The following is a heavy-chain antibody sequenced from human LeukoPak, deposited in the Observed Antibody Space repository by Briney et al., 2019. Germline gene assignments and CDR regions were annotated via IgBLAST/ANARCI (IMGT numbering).Heavy chain of an antibody. CDR1: GGSISSGSYY. J-gene: IGHJ4*02. V-gene: IGHV4-39*01. CDR2: ISYSGTT. CDR3: AANSADYNTLGSSYKV. D-gene: IGHD3-10*01. Sequence: SETLSLTCTVSGGSISSGSYYWNWIRQPAGKGLEWIGSISYSGTTYYNPSLKSRVTISVDTSKNQFSLKLNSVTAADTAVFYCAANSADYNTLGSSYKVWGQGTLVTVSS.